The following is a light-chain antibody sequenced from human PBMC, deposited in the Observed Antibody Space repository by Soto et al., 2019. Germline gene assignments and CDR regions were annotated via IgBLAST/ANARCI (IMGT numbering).Light chain of an antibody. CDR1: QSVLYNSNNKNY. Sequence: DIVMTQSPDSLAVSLGERATLNCKSSQSVLYNSNNKNYLAWYQQKPGQPPKLLIYWASTRESGVPDRFTGSGSATDFTLTISSLQAEDVAVYYCQQYYSGRTVGQGTKVEIK. CDR3: QQYYSGRT. J-gene: IGKJ1*01. V-gene: IGKV4-1*01. CDR2: WAS.